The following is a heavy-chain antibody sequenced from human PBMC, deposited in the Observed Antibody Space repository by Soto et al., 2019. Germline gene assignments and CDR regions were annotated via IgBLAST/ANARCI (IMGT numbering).Heavy chain of an antibody. V-gene: IGHV1-69*01. CDR1: GGTFSSYA. CDR2: IIPIFGTA. J-gene: IGHJ6*02. Sequence: QVQLVQSGAEVKKPGSSVKVSCKASGGTFSSYAISWVRQAPGQGLEWMGGIIPIFGTANYAQKFQGRVTITADESTSTAYMELSSLRSEDPAVYYCATSQNSYAFWSGSYYDYGMDVWGQGTTVTVSS. CDR3: ATSQNSYAFWSGSYYDYGMDV. D-gene: IGHD3-3*01.